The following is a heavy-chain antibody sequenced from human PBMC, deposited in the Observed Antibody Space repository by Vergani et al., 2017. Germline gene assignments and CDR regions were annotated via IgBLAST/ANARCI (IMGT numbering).Heavy chain of an antibody. CDR3: ARGYYGILTGFRY. J-gene: IGHJ4*02. CDR1: GYTFSNYY. CDR2: INPSGGHT. D-gene: IGHD3-9*01. Sequence: QVQVVQSGAEVKKSGASVKVSCKPSGYTFSNYYMHCVRQAPGQGLEWMGIINPSGGHTNYAQNLQGRVTITRYTSTSTVYVELSSLRSEDTAIYYCARGYYGILTGFRYWGQGTLVTVSA. V-gene: IGHV1-46*03.